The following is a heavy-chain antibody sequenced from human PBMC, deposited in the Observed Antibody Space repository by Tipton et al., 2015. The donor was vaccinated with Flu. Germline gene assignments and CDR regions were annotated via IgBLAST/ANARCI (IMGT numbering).Heavy chain of an antibody. Sequence: SLRLSCAASGFTFSSYSMNWVRQAPGKGLEWVSSISSSSSYIYYADSVKGRFTISRDNAKNSLYLQMNSLRAEDTAVYYCARGRRYGDYIFDYWGQGTLVTRPS. V-gene: IGHV3-21*01. D-gene: IGHD4-17*01. CDR3: ARGRRYGDYIFDY. CDR2: ISSSSSYI. J-gene: IGHJ4*02. CDR1: GFTFSSYS.